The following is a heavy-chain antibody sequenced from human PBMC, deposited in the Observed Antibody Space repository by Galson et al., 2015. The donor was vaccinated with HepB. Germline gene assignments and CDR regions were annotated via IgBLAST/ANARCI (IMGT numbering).Heavy chain of an antibody. CDR3: VKDMYTTPSSRLFDY. CDR1: GFTFSSYT. Sequence: SLRLSCAASGFTFSSYTMHWVRQAPGKGLEYVSGISNNGDNTYYAASVKGSFTISRDNSKNTLYLQMSSLRPEDTAVYYCVKDMYTTPSSRLFDYWGQGTLVTVSS. J-gene: IGHJ4*02. CDR2: ISNNGDNT. D-gene: IGHD2-8*01. V-gene: IGHV3-64D*06.